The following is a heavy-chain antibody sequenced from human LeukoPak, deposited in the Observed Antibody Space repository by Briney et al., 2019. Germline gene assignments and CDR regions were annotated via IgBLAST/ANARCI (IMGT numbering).Heavy chain of an antibody. J-gene: IGHJ5*02. CDR3: ARNLGYCSSTSCKAWFDP. V-gene: IGHV4-59*01. D-gene: IGHD2-2*01. CDR1: GGSISSYY. CDR2: IYYSGNT. Sequence: SETLSLTCTVSGGSISSYYWSWIRQPPGKGLEWIGYIYYSGNTNYNPSLKSRVTISVDTSKNQFPLKLSSVTAADTAVYYCARNLGYCSSTSCKAWFDPWGQGTLVTVSS.